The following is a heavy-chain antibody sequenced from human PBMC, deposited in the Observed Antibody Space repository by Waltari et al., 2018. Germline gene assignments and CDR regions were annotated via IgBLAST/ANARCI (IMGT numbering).Heavy chain of an antibody. D-gene: IGHD5-12*01. V-gene: IGHV3-11*01. J-gene: IGHJ6*03. CDR1: GFTFSDYY. CDR3: ARVATSPPVGYYYMDV. CDR2: ISSSGSTI. Sequence: QVQLVESGGGLVKPGGSLRLSCAASGFTFSDYYMSWIRQAPGKGLEWVSYISSSGSTIYYADSGKGRFTISRDNAKNSLYLQMNSLRAADTAVYYCARVATSPPVGYYYMDVWGKGTTVTVSS.